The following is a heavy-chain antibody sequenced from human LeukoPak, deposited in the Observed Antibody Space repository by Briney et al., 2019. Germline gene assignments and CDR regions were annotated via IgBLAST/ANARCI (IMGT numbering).Heavy chain of an antibody. J-gene: IGHJ4*02. CDR1: GYSFTSYW. V-gene: IGHV5-51*01. D-gene: IGHD4-23*01. Sequence: GESLKISCKGSGYSFTSYWIGWVRQMPGKGLEWMGIIYPGDSDTRYSPSFQGQVTISADKSISTAYLQWSSLKASDTAMYYCARQHDYGGNPRLEFFDYWGREPWSPSPQ. CDR2: IYPGDSDT. CDR3: ARQHDYGGNPRLEFFDY.